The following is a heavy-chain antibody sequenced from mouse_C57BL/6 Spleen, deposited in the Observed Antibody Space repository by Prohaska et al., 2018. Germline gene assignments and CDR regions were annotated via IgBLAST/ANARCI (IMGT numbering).Heavy chain of an antibody. CDR3: ARESNYGAMDY. V-gene: IGHV1-81*01. D-gene: IGHD2-5*01. CDR1: GYTFTSYG. Sequence: QLQQSGAELARPGASVKLSCKASGYTFTSYGISWLKQRTGQCIEWIGEIYERSGNKYYNEKCKSKATLTADKTASTAYMELRSLTSEDAAVYFCARESNYGAMDYWGQGTSVTVSS. J-gene: IGHJ4*01. CDR2: IYERSGNK.